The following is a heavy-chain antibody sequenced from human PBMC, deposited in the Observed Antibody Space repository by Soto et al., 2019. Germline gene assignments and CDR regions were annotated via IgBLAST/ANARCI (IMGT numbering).Heavy chain of an antibody. Sequence: WWSLRLSCAASVFTVSSNYMSWLRQAPGKGLEWVSVIYSGGSTYYADSVKGRFTISRDNSKNTLYLQMNSLRAEDTAVYYCAREAATGNNWFDPWGQGTLVTVSS. CDR3: AREAATGNNWFDP. CDR2: IYSGGST. D-gene: IGHD2-15*01. V-gene: IGHV3-53*01. CDR1: VFTVSSNY. J-gene: IGHJ5*02.